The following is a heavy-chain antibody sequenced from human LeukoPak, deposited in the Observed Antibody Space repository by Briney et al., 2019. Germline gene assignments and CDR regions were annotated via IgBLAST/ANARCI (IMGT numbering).Heavy chain of an antibody. D-gene: IGHD6-13*01. CDR2: IIPIFGTA. V-gene: IGHV1-69*01. CDR1: GGSFSSYG. Sequence: SVKVSCKASGGSFSSYGISWVRQAPGQGLEWMGGIIPIFGTAKYAQKFQGRVTIIADESTSTAYMELSSLRSEDTAVYYCARSSIIAAAGPYYFDYWGQGALVTVSS. J-gene: IGHJ4*02. CDR3: ARSSIIAAAGPYYFDY.